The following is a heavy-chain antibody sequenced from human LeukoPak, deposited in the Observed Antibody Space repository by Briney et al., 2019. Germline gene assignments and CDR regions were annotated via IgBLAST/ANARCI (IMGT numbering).Heavy chain of an antibody. D-gene: IGHD6-6*01. CDR2: ISTDGSST. CDR1: GFTFSSYW. J-gene: IGHJ3*02. CDR3: VREYRSSSGRAFDI. V-gene: IGHV3-74*01. Sequence: PGGSLRLSCAASGFTFSSYWMHWVRQAPGKGLVWVSRISTDGSSTNSADSVKGRFTISRDNAKNTLYLQMNSLRAEDTAVYYCVREYRSSSGRAFDIWGQGTMVTVSP.